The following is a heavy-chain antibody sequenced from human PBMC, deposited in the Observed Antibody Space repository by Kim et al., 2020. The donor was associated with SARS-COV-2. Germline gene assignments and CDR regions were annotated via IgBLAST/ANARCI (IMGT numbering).Heavy chain of an antibody. V-gene: IGHV5-51*01. D-gene: IGHD6-19*01. J-gene: IGHJ4*02. CDR3: ARNVHSSGWQNVDY. Sequence: SPSFQGQVTISADKSISTAYLQWSSLKASDTAMYYCARNVHSSGWQNVDYWGQGTLVTVSS.